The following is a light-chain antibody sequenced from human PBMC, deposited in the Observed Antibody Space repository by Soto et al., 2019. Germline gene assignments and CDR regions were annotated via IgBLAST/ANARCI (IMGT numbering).Light chain of an antibody. CDR2: DVS. J-gene: IGLJ1*01. Sequence: QSALTQPASVSGSPGQSTTISCTGTSSDVGGYTYVSWFQQHPGKAPKLMIYDVSSRPSGVSNRFSGSKSGNTASLTISGLQADDEADYYCSSYTDSTTLTYVFGTGTKVTVL. CDR3: SSYTDSTTLTYV. CDR1: SSDVGGYTY. V-gene: IGLV2-14*01.